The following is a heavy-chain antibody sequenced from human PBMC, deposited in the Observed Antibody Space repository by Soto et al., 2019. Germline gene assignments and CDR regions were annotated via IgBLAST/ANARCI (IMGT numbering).Heavy chain of an antibody. Sequence: QVQLVQSGAEVKKPGSSVKVSYKASGGTFSSYSINWVRQAPGQWLEWMGEIIPIFGTSNYAQKFQGRDTITADETTSTAYMELSSLRSEDTAVYYCARDGGRHSGGIDYWGQGTLVTVSS. V-gene: IGHV1-69*01. CDR3: ARDGGRHSGGIDY. J-gene: IGHJ4*02. CDR2: IIPIFGTS. CDR1: GGTFSSYS. D-gene: IGHD1-26*01.